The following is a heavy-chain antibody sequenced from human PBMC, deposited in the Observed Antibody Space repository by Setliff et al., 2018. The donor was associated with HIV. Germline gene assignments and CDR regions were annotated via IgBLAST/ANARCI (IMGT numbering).Heavy chain of an antibody. CDR3: ARVALLRYPEAFDI. J-gene: IGHJ3*02. CDR2: AYTGGST. Sequence: SETLSLTCSVSGVTISSHFWTWIRQPAGKGLEWIGRAYTGGSTNYNPSLKSRVTISVDTSKNQFSLKLSSVTAADTAMYYCARVALLRYPEAFDIWDQGTMVNVSS. V-gene: IGHV4-4*07. CDR1: GVTISSHF. D-gene: IGHD3-9*01.